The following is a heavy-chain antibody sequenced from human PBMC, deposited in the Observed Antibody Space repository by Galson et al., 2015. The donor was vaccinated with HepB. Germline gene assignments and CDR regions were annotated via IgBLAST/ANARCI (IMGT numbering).Heavy chain of an antibody. CDR3: AGGYSISWFSGLGY. CDR2: IYSGGST. D-gene: IGHD1-26*01. Sequence: SLRLSCAASQFIVSRNYMSWVRQAPGKGLEWVSVIYSGGSTYYADSVKGRFTISRDNPKNTLYLQMNNLRAEDTAVYYCAGGYSISWFSGLGYWGQGTLVTVSS. CDR1: QFIVSRNY. V-gene: IGHV3-53*01. J-gene: IGHJ4*02.